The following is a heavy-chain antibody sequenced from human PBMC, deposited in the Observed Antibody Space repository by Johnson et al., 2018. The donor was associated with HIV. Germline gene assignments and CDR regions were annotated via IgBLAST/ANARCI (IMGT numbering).Heavy chain of an antibody. CDR3: AKISAAFEI. CDR2: ISYDGSNK. Sequence: QVQLVESGGGLVQPGGSLRLSCAASGFTFSSYAMHWVRQAPGKGLEWVAVISYDGSNKYYADSVKGRFTISRDNSKNTLYRQMNSLRAEDTAVYYCAKISAAFEIWGQGTMVSGSS. CDR1: GFTFSSYA. V-gene: IGHV3-30*04. D-gene: IGHD3-10*01. J-gene: IGHJ3*02.